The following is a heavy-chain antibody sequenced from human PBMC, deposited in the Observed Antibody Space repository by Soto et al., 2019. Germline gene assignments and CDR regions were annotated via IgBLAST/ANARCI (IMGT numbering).Heavy chain of an antibody. CDR2: IYYSGST. V-gene: IGHV4-31*03. Sequence: KPSETLSLTCTVSGGSISSGGYYWSWIRQHPGKGLEWIGYIYYSGSTYYNPSLKSRVTISVDTSKNQFSLKLSSVTAADTAVYYCARTCPEGVPPYYYYYMDVWGKGTTVTVSS. D-gene: IGHD1-1*01. CDR3: ARTCPEGVPPYYYYYMDV. CDR1: GGSISSGGYY. J-gene: IGHJ6*03.